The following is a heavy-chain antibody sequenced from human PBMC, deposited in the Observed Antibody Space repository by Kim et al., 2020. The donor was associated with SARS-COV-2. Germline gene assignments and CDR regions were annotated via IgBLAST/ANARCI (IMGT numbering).Heavy chain of an antibody. V-gene: IGHV3-7*01. CDR1: GFTFSDYW. Sequence: GGSLRLSCTASGFTFSDYWMTWARQAPGKGLEWVATINEDGSGEYYVDFVKGRFTVSRDNAKNSVYMQMHSLRVEDTAIYYCAGGGVWGEGATVTASS. CDR2: INEDGSGE. CDR3: AGGGV. J-gene: IGHJ6*04.